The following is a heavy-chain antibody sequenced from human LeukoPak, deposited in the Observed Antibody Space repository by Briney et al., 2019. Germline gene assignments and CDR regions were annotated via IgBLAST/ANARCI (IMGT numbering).Heavy chain of an antibody. D-gene: IGHD6-19*01. J-gene: IGHJ5*02. CDR1: GFTFSSYE. CDR3: ARGGYSSGWYWFDP. Sequence: PGGSLRLSCAASGFTFSSYEMTWVRQAPGKGLEWVSYISSSGTNMDYADSVKGRFTISRDNAKNSLYLQMNSLRAEDTAVYYCARGGYSSGWYWFDPWGQGTLVTVSS. CDR2: ISSSGTNM. V-gene: IGHV3-48*03.